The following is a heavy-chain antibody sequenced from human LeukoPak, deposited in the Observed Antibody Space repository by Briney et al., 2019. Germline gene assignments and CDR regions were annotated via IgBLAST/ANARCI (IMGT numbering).Heavy chain of an antibody. D-gene: IGHD3-10*01. CDR3: AKSGVLLWFGEFKVYFDY. CDR2: ISGSGGST. Sequence: PGGSLRLSCEGSGFTFSSYAMSWVRQAPGKGLEWVSAISGSGGSTYYADSVKGRFTISRDNSKNTPYLQMNSLRAEDTAVYYCAKSGVLLWFGEFKVYFDYWGQGTLVTVSS. CDR1: GFTFSSYA. J-gene: IGHJ4*02. V-gene: IGHV3-23*01.